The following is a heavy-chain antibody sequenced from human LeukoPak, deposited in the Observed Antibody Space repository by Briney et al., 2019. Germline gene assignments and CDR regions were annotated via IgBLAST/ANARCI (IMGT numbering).Heavy chain of an antibody. CDR3: ARDRRPYYYNSSGYYIDY. CDR1: GFTFSSHE. V-gene: IGHV3-48*03. CDR2: VSSSGSTI. D-gene: IGHD3-22*01. Sequence: GGSLRLSCAASGFTFSSHEMHWVRQAPGKGRDWVSYVSSSGSTIYYADSVKGRFTICRDNAKNSTYLQMNSLRAEDTAVYYWARDRRPYYYNSSGYYIDYWGQGTLVTVSS. J-gene: IGHJ4*02.